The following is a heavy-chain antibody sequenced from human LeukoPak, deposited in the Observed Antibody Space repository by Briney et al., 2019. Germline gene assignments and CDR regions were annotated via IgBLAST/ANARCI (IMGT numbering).Heavy chain of an antibody. V-gene: IGHV4-59*01. CDR1: GGSISSYY. Sequence: PSETLSLTCTVSGGSISSYYWSWIRQPPGKGLEWIGYIYYSGSTNYNPSLKSRVTISVDTSKNQFSLKLSSVTAADTAVYYCARVKYYYDSSGYYLYWFDPWGQGTLVTVSS. CDR3: ARVKYYYDSSGYYLYWFDP. D-gene: IGHD3-22*01. J-gene: IGHJ5*02. CDR2: IYYSGST.